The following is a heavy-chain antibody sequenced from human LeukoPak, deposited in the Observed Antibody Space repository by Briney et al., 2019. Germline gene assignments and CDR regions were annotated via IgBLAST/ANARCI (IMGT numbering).Heavy chain of an antibody. D-gene: IGHD6-13*01. CDR2: TYYRSNWYN. CDR3: AMAAAGKSDAFDI. V-gene: IGHV6-1*01. CDR1: GDNVSSNSAA. J-gene: IGHJ3*02. Sequence: SQTLSLTCAISGDNVSSNSAAWNCIRQSPSRGLEWLGRTYYRSNWYNGYAVSVKSRITINPDTSKNQFSLQLNSVTPEDTAVYYCAMAAAGKSDAFDIWGQGTMVTVSS.